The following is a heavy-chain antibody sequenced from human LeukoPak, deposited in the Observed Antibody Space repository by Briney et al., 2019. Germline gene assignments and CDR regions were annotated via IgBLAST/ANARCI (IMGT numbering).Heavy chain of an antibody. CDR3: ARVNGGYQLLSYYYYGMDV. J-gene: IGHJ6*04. V-gene: IGHV3-21*01. D-gene: IGHD2-2*01. CDR2: ISSSSSYI. Sequence: GGSLRLSCAASGFTFSSYSMNWLRQAPGKGLEWVSSISSSSSYIYYADSVKGRFTISRDNAKNSLHLQMNSLRAEDTAVYYCARVNGGYQLLSYYYYGMDVWGKGTTVTVSS. CDR1: GFTFSSYS.